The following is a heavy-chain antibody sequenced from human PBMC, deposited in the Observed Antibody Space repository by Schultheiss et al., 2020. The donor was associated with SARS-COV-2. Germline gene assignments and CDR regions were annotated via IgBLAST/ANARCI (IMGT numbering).Heavy chain of an antibody. J-gene: IGHJ6*03. D-gene: IGHD6-19*01. CDR2: INHSGGT. Sequence: SETLSLTCAAYGGSFSGYYWSWIRQPPGKGLEWIGEINHSGGTNYNPSLKSRVTISVDNSKNQFSLKLSSVTAADTSVYYCARGMAVAGTGNYYYYYYMDVWGNGTAVTVSS. CDR3: ARGMAVAGTGNYYYYYYMDV. CDR1: GGSFSGYY. V-gene: IGHV4-34*01.